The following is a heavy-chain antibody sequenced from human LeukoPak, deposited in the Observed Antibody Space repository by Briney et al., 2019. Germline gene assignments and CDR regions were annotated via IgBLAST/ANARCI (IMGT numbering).Heavy chain of an antibody. CDR3: AKDTYGDYGTFVY. CDR1: GFTVSNNY. D-gene: IGHD4-17*01. CDR2: IYSGGST. V-gene: IGHV3-53*01. J-gene: IGHJ4*02. Sequence: GGSLRLSCAASGFTVSNNYMTWVRQAPGEGLEWVSVIYSGGSTYYADSVKGRFTISRDNSKNTLYLQMNSLRAEDTAVYYCAKDTYGDYGTFVYWGQGTLVTVSS.